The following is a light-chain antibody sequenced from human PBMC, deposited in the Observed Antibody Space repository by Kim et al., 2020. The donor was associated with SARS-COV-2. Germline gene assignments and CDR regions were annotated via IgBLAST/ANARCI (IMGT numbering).Light chain of an antibody. CDR3: TSYTSSSFVV. J-gene: IGLJ2*01. V-gene: IGLV2-14*03. Sequence: QSALTQPASVSGSPGRSITISCTGSRSDVGTYNYVAWYQQHPGRAPKLMIYDVSQRPSGVSDRFSGSKSGNTASLTISGLRAEDEADYYCTSYTSSSFVVFGGGTKVTVL. CDR2: DVS. CDR1: RSDVGTYNY.